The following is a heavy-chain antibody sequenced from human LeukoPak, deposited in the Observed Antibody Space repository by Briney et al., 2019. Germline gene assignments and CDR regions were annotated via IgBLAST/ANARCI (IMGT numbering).Heavy chain of an antibody. CDR1: SGSFNDYY. CDR3: AILVRRITMVRGVPRQGFDP. D-gene: IGHD3-10*01. Sequence: SETLSLICAVYSGSFNDYYWTWIRQSPGKGLEWIGEINHSGTTNYNPSLKSRVSVSVDTSKNQFSLKLTSVTAADTAMYYCAILVRRITMVRGVPRQGFDPWGQGTLVTVSS. J-gene: IGHJ5*02. CDR2: INHSGTT. V-gene: IGHV4-34*01.